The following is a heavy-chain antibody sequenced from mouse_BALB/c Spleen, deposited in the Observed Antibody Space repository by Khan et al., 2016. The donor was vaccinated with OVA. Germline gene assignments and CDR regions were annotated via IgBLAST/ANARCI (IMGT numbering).Heavy chain of an antibody. V-gene: IGHV3-2*02. CDR1: GYSITSDYA. J-gene: IGHJ2*01. D-gene: IGHD1-1*01. CDR3: ARSVTITTVVATDFDY. Sequence: EVQLQESGPGLVKPSQSLSLTCTVTGYSITSDYAWNWIRQFPGNKLEWMGYISYSGRTSYNPSLKSRISITRDTSKNQFFLQLNSVTTEHTATDYIARSVTITTVVATDFDYWGQGTTLTVSS. CDR2: ISYSGRT.